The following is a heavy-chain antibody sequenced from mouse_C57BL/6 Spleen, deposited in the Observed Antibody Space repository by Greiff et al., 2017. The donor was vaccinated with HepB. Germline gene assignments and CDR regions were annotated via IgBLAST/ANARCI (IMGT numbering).Heavy chain of an antibody. CDR3: ARDRPVVRAMDY. Sequence: EVQLQQSGPGLVKPSQSLSLTCSVTGYSITSGYYWNWIRQFPGNKLEWMGYISYDGSNNYNPSLKNRISITRDTSKNQFFLKLNSVTTEDTATYYCARDRPVVRAMDYWGQGTSVTVSS. CDR1: GYSITSGYY. D-gene: IGHD1-1*01. CDR2: ISYDGSN. J-gene: IGHJ4*01. V-gene: IGHV3-6*01.